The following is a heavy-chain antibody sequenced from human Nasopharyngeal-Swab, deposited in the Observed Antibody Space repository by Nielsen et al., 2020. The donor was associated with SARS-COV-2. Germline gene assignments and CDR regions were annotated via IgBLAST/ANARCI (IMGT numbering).Heavy chain of an antibody. CDR1: GFTFGNYA. CDR2: ISGSGSNT. D-gene: IGHD6-19*01. J-gene: IGHJ4*02. V-gene: IGHV3-23*01. Sequence: GESLKISCAASGFTFGNYAMSWVRQPPGRGLEWVSPISGSGSNTYYRDSVKGRFTISRDNSQNTLYLQMNSLRAEDTALYYCAKDGGGWYTSGWYYFDSWGQQILVTVSS. CDR3: AKDGGGWYTSGWYYFDS.